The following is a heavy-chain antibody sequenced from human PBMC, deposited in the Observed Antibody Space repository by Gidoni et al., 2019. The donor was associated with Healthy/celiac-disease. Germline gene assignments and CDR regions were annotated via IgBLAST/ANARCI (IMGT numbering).Heavy chain of an antibody. CDR2: IKSKTDGGTT. CDR1: GFTFSTAW. V-gene: IGHV3-15*07. D-gene: IGHD3-22*01. Sequence: EVQLVESGGGLVKPGGSLRLSCAASGFTFSTAWMNGVRQAPGKGLEWVGRIKSKTDGGTTDYAAPVKGRFTISRDDSKNTLYLQMNSLKTEDTAVYYCTTGSYYYDSSGYSGYYYGMDVWGQGTTVTVSS. J-gene: IGHJ6*02. CDR3: TTGSYYYDSSGYSGYYYGMDV.